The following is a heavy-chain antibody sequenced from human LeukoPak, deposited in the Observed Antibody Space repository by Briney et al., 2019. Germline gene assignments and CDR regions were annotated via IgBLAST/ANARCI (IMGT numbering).Heavy chain of an antibody. V-gene: IGHV3-23*01. D-gene: IGHD1-7*01. CDR3: AKDPRLELRSY. CDR1: GFTFSSHS. J-gene: IGHJ4*02. Sequence: GGSLRLSCAASGFTFSSHSMSWVRQAPGKGLEWVSSISSSGGFTHYADSVRGRFTISRDTSKNTLYLQMNSLRAEDTAVYYCAKDPRLELRSYWGQGTLVTVSS. CDR2: ISSSGGFT.